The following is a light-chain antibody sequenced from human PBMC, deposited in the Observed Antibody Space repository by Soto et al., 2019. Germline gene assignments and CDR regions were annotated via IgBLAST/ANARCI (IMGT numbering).Light chain of an antibody. CDR1: QSISSY. Sequence: DIQMTQSPSSLSASLGDRVTITCRASQSISSYLNWYQQKPGKAPKLLIYAASSLQSGVPSRFSGSGSGTDFTLTISSLQPEDFATYYCQRDYNNIRTFGQGTKVDIK. J-gene: IGKJ1*01. CDR3: QRDYNNIRT. CDR2: AAS. V-gene: IGKV1-39*01.